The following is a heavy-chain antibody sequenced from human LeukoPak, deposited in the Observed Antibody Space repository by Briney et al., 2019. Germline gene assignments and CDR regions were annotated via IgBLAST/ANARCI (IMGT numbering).Heavy chain of an antibody. V-gene: IGHV3-74*01. J-gene: IGHJ4*02. D-gene: IGHD3-10*01. CDR2: IDSDGSTT. CDR3: LRDNYGVDY. CDR1: GLTFGNYW. Sequence: PGGSLRLSCAASGLTFGNYWMHWVRQAPGKGLVWVSEIDSDGSTTRYADSVKGRFTISRDNAKNTLYLQMNSLRAEDTAVYYCLRDNYGVDYWGQGTLVTVSS.